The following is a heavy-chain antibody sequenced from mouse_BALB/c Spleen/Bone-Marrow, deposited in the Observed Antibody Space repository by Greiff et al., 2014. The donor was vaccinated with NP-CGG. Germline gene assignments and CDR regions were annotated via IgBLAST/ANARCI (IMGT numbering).Heavy chain of an antibody. CDR1: GYTFTSYV. CDR2: INPYNDAT. CDR3: AREGVDYFDY. J-gene: IGHJ2*01. V-gene: IGHV1-14*01. Sequence: LVESGPELVKPGASVKMSCKASGYTFTSYVIHWVKQKPGQGLEWIGYINPYNDATKFNERFKGKATLTSDKSSSTAYMVLISLTSEDSAVYYCAREGVDYFDYWGQGTTLTVSS.